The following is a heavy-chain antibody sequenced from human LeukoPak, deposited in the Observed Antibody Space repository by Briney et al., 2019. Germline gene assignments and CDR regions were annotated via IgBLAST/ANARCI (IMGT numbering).Heavy chain of an antibody. J-gene: IGHJ5*02. CDR2: INHSGST. V-gene: IGHV4-34*01. D-gene: IGHD2-2*01. Sequence: PSETLSLTCAVYGGSFSGYYWSWIRQPPGKGLEWIGEINHSGSTNYNPPLKSRVTISVDTSKNQFSLKLSSVAAADTAVYYCARGRGYCSSTSCYRHNWFDPWGQGTLVTVSS. CDR1: GGSFSGYY. CDR3: ARGRGYCSSTSCYRHNWFDP.